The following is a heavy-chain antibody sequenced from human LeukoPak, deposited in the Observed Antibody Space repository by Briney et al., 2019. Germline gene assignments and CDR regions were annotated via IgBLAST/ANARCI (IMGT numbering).Heavy chain of an antibody. CDR2: IWYDGSNK. CDR1: GFTFSSYG. V-gene: IGHV3-33*06. Sequence: GRSLRLSCAASGFTFSSYGMHWVRQAPGKGLEWVAVIWYDGSNKYYADSVKGRFTISRDNSKNTLYLQMNSLRAEDTAVYYCAKVGKIVVVPAATDYWGQGTLVTVSS. J-gene: IGHJ4*02. CDR3: AKVGKIVVVPAATDY. D-gene: IGHD2-2*01.